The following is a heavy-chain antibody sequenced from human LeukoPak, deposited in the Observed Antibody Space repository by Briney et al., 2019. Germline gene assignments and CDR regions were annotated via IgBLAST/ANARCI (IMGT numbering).Heavy chain of an antibody. CDR1: GFTFSSYG. J-gene: IGHJ6*02. CDR2: ISYDGSNK. D-gene: IGHD3-3*01. CDR3: AKDASITPSGYYGMDV. V-gene: IGHV3-30*18. Sequence: GRSLRLSCAASGFTFSSYGMHWVRQAPGKGLEWVAVISYDGSNKYYADSVKGRFTISRDNSKNTLYLQMNSLRAEDTVVYYCAKDASITPSGYYGMDVWGQGTTVTVSS.